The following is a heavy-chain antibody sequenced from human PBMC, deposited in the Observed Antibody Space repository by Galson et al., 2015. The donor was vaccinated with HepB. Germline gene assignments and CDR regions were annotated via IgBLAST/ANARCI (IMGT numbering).Heavy chain of an antibody. CDR3: AKEHGLGYCTSAPCSQIMDV. D-gene: IGHD2-2*01. Sequence: SLRLSCAASGFTFSSSGMHWVRQAPGKGLEWVAVISCGGSYKYYADSVKGRFTISRDNSKNTLYLQMNSLRAEDTAVYYCAKEHGLGYCTSAPCSQIMDVWGKGTTVTVSS. J-gene: IGHJ6*03. V-gene: IGHV3-30*18. CDR2: ISCGGSYK. CDR1: GFTFSSSG.